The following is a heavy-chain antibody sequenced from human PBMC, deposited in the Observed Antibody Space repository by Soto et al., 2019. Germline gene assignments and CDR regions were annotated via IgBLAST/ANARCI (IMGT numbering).Heavy chain of an antibody. V-gene: IGHV1-69*18. D-gene: IGHD4-17*01. CDR1: GGAFNSYA. CDR2: IIPVFGTA. J-gene: IGHJ4*02. Sequence: QVQLVQSGAEVKKPGSSVKVSCKASGGAFNSYATSWLRQAPGQGLEWMGRIIPVFGTANYAKQFKGRVTLTADESTSTAYMELSSLTSEDTAVYYCAREGPKGTGFGDYFFDFWGQGTLVTVSS. CDR3: AREGPKGTGFGDYFFDF.